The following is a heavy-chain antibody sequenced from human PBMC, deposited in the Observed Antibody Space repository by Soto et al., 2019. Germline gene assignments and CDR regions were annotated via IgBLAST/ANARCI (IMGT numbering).Heavy chain of an antibody. CDR3: AKERPRGWELLLPYYFDY. CDR2: ISYDGSNK. Sequence: PGGSLRLSCAASGFTFSSYGMHWVRQAPGKGLEWVAVISYDGSNKYYADSVKGRFTISRDNSKNTLYLQMNSLRAEDTALYYCAKERPRGWELLLPYYFDYWGQGTLVTVSS. J-gene: IGHJ4*02. V-gene: IGHV3-30*18. D-gene: IGHD1-26*01. CDR1: GFTFSSYG.